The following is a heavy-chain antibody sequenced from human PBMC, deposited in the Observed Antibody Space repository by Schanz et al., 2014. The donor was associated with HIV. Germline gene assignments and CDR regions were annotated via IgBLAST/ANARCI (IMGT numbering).Heavy chain of an antibody. J-gene: IGHJ6*02. V-gene: IGHV3-7*01. CDR3: AKDRNHYDSRYLGKGNYYYYYGMDV. Sequence: VQLVESGGGVVQPGRSLKVSCVVSGFIFSDYGIHWVRQAPGKGLEWVANINGDETEKYYVDSVRGRFTISRDNAKNSLYLQMNSLRAEDTAMYYCAKDRNHYDSRYLGKGNYYYYYGMDVWGQGTTVTVSS. D-gene: IGHD3-22*01. CDR1: GFIFSDYG. CDR2: INGDETEK.